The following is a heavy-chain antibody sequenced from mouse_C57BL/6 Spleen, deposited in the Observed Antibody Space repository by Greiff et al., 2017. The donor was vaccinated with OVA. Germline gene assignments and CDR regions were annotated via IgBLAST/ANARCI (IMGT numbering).Heavy chain of an antibody. CDR2: ISYDGSN. CDR1: GYSITSGYY. D-gene: IGHD2-4*01. J-gene: IGHJ2*01. V-gene: IGHV3-6*01. CDR3: ASRDYDY. Sequence: EVKLQESGPGLVKPSQSLSLTCFVTGYSITSGYYWNWIRQFPGNKLEWMGYISYDGSNNYNPSLKNRISITRDTSKNQFFLKLNSVTTEDTATYYCASRDYDYWGQGTTLTVSS.